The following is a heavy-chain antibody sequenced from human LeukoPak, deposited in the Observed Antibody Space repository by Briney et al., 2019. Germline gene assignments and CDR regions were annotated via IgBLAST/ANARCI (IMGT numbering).Heavy chain of an antibody. D-gene: IGHD1-26*01. CDR1: GFTFSSYS. CDR2: ISSSSSYI. Sequence: GGSLRLSCAASGFTFSSYSMNWVRQAPGKGREGVSSISSSSSYIYYADSVKGRFTISRDNAKNSLYLQMNSLRAEDTAVYYCAREILGSAFSFDYWGQGTLVTVSS. J-gene: IGHJ4*02. V-gene: IGHV3-21*01. CDR3: AREILGSAFSFDY.